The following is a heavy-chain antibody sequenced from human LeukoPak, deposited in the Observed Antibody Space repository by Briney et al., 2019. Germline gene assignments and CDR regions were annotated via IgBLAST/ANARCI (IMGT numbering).Heavy chain of an antibody. CDR2: INPSGGST. Sequence: ASVQVSFKASGCTFTSYYMHWVRPAPGQGLEWMGIINPSGGSTSYAQKFQGRVTMTRDTSTSTVYMELSSLRSDDTAVYYCARCPTSGGRCYEFDFWGQGTLVTVSS. V-gene: IGHV1-46*01. J-gene: IGHJ4*02. D-gene: IGHD2-15*01. CDR1: GCTFTSYY. CDR3: ARCPTSGGRCYEFDF.